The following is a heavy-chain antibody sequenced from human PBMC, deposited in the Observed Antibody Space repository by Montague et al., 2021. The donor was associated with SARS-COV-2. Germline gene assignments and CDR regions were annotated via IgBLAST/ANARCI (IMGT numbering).Heavy chain of an antibody. CDR2: IHYSGSN. Sequence: SETLSLTCSVSGGSIGSYYWSWLRQPPGKGLEWIGHIHYSGSNTYSPSFKSRVTISIDTPKNQFPLNLRSVTAADTAVYFCVRADRRDPDTPHLYYYKGMDLWGQGTTVTVSS. V-gene: IGHV4-59*01. CDR1: GGSIGSYY. CDR3: VRADRRDPDTPHLYYYKGMDL. D-gene: IGHD2-15*01. J-gene: IGHJ6*02.